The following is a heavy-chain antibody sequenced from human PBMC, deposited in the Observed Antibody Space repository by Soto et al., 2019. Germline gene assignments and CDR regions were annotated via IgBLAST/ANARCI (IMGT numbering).Heavy chain of an antibody. CDR3: ARPLRKISRGTCYTVY. Sequence: GESLKISCKGSGYSFTSYWIAWVRQMPGKGLEWMGIIYPGDSDTRYSPSFQGQVTISADKSISTAYLQWSSLKASDTATYYCARPLRKISRGTCYTVYCGQGILLIVSS. CDR2: IYPGDSDT. J-gene: IGHJ4*02. CDR1: GYSFTSYW. V-gene: IGHV5-51*01. D-gene: IGHD2-15*01.